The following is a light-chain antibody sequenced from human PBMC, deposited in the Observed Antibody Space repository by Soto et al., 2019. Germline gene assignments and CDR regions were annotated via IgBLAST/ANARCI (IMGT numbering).Light chain of an antibody. CDR2: LGS. CDR1: QSLLHSNGYNY. V-gene: IGKV2-28*01. J-gene: IGKJ5*01. CDR3: MQALQTPRT. Sequence: DIVVTQSPLSLPVTPGEPASISCRSSQSLLHSNGYNYLDWYLQKPGQSPQLLIYLGSNRASGVPAWFSGSGSGTDFTLKISRVEAEDVGVYYCMQALQTPRTFGQGTRLEMK.